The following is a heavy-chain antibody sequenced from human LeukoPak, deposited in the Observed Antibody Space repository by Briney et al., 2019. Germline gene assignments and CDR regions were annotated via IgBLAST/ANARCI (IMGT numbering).Heavy chain of an antibody. CDR1: GFTFSSYS. CDR2: ISSSSSYI. V-gene: IGHV3-21*01. J-gene: IGHJ6*03. CDR3: ARDLRIFGVVIRDYYYYYMDV. Sequence: GGSLRLSCAASGFTFSSYSMNWVRQAPGKGLEWVSSISSSSSYIYYADSVKGRFTISRDNAKNSLYLQMNSLRAEDTAVYYCARDLRIFGVVIRDYYYYYMDVWGKGTTVTVSS. D-gene: IGHD3-3*01.